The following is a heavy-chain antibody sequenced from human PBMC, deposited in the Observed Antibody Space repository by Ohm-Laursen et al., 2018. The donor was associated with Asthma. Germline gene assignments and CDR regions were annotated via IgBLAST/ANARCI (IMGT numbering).Heavy chain of an antibody. CDR1: GYTFSSFH. V-gene: IGHV7-4-1*02. CDR3: ARVKAPWQWLTDY. Sequence: GASVKVSCKVSGYTFSSFHMNWVRQAPGQGLEWMGWINTNTGNPTQAQGFTGRFVFSLDTSVSTAYLQISSLKAEDTAVYYCARVKAPWQWLTDYWGQGTLVTVSS. J-gene: IGHJ4*02. D-gene: IGHD6-19*01. CDR2: INTNTGNP.